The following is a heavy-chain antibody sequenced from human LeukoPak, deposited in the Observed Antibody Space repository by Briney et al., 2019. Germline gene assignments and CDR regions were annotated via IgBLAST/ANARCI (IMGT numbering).Heavy chain of an antibody. CDR1: GFTFSTNA. V-gene: IGHV3-23*01. D-gene: IGHD3-3*01. J-gene: IGHJ4*02. CDR2: IGGDVKS. Sequence: LTGGSLRLSCAASGFTFSTNAMNWVRQAPGKGLEWVSGIGGDVKSYYTDSVKGRFTISRDNSKNTLYLQMNSLRAEDTAIHYCAKDLHNWSGIDYRGQGTLVTVSS. CDR3: AKDLHNWSGIDY.